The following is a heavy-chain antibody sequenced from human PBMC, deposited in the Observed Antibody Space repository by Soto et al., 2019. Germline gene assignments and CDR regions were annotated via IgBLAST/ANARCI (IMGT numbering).Heavy chain of an antibody. CDR3: ATWRYDY. CDR2: TYHRSKWYN. Sequence: SQTLSLTCAISGDSVSSNSAAWNWIRHSPSRGLEWLGRTYHRSKWYNDYAVSLRGRITINPDTTKNQFSLQLNSATPEDTAVYYCATWRYDYWGQGTLVTVSS. V-gene: IGHV6-1*01. CDR1: GDSVSSNSAA. J-gene: IGHJ4*02.